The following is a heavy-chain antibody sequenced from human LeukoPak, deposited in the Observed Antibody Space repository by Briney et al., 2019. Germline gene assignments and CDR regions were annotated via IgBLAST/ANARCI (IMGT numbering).Heavy chain of an antibody. J-gene: IGHJ4*02. CDR3: ARERAACGGDCIDY. Sequence: GGSLRLSCVVSGFTFSSYEMNWVRQAPGEGLEWVSYISTSDSHTYYADSVKGRFSISRDNAKNSLYLQMNSLRAEDTAIYYCARERAACGGDCIDYWGQGTLVTVSS. V-gene: IGHV3-48*03. CDR1: GFTFSSYE. D-gene: IGHD2-21*02. CDR2: ISTSDSHT.